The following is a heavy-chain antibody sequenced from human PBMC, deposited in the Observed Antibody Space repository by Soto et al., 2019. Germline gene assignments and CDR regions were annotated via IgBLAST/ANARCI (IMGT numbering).Heavy chain of an antibody. D-gene: IGHD5-18*01. Sequence: QVQLVESGGGVVQPGGSLRLSCAASGFTFNNYAMSWVRQAPGKGLEWVAVTSYDGGNIYSADSVKGRFTISRDNSKNTVHLQIPSLRPEDTAVYFCARDPQQFSYAYYFDYWGQGTLVTVSS. CDR3: ARDPQQFSYAYYFDY. J-gene: IGHJ4*02. CDR2: TSYDGGNI. CDR1: GFTFNNYA. V-gene: IGHV3-30-3*01.